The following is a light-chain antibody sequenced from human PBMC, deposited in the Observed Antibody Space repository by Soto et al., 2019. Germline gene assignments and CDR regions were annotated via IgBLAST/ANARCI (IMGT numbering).Light chain of an antibody. CDR2: DAS. CDR3: QQRSNWPPST. V-gene: IGKV3-11*01. Sequence: EIVLTQSPATLSLSPGERATLSCRASQSVSSYLAWYQQKPGQAPRLLISDASNRATGIPARFSGSGSGTDFTLTISSLEPEDFAVYYCQQRSNWPPSTFGQGTKVEIK. CDR1: QSVSSY. J-gene: IGKJ1*01.